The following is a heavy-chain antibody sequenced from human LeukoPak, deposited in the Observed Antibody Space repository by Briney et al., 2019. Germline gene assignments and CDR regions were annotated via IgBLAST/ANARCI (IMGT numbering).Heavy chain of an antibody. J-gene: IGHJ6*02. CDR1: GGSISSGDYY. V-gene: IGHV4-30-4*01. CDR2: IYYSGST. D-gene: IGHD6-6*01. Sequence: SETLSLTCTVSGGSISSGDYYWSWIRQPPGKGLERIGYIYYSGSTYYNPSLKSRVTISVDTSKNQFSLKLSSVTAADTAVYYCARGDSSSWYSPYYYYGMDVWGQGTTVTVSS. CDR3: ARGDSSSWYSPYYYYGMDV.